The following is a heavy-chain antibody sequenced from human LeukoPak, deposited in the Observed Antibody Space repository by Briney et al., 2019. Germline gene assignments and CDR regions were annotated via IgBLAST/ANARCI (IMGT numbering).Heavy chain of an antibody. J-gene: IGHJ4*02. CDR1: GITLSNYG. Sequence: GGSLRLSCAVSGITLSNYGMSWVRQAPGKGLEWVSAISGSGGSTYYADSVKGRFTISRDNSKNTLYLQMNSLRAEDTAVYYCAKDIWDEPFTVTRSFDYWGQGTLVTVSS. CDR3: AKDIWDEPFTVTRSFDY. CDR2: ISGSGGST. D-gene: IGHD4-11*01. V-gene: IGHV3-23*01.